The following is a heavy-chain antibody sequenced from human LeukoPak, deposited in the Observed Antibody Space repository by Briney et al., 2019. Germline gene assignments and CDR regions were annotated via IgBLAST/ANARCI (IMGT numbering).Heavy chain of an antibody. J-gene: IGHJ4*02. CDR3: ARGAMVTAIDY. D-gene: IGHD2-21*02. CDR2: INHSGST. CDR1: GGSFSGYY. Sequence: SETLSLTCAVYGGSFSGYYWSWIRQPPGKGLEWIGEINHSGSTNYNPSLKSRVTISVDTSKNQFSLKLSSVTAADTAMYYCARGAMVTAIDYWGQGTLVTVSS. V-gene: IGHV4-34*01.